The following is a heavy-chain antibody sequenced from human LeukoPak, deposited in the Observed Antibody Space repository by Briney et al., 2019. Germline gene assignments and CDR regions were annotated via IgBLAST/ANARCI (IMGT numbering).Heavy chain of an antibody. Sequence: GASVKGSCKASGGTFSSYAISWVRQAPGHGLEWMGGIIPIFVTAHYAQRFQGRVTITADESASPAYMELSSLRSEDTAVYYCAGMVVRGVIYPSKWFVPWGQGTLVTVSS. J-gene: IGHJ5*02. CDR3: AGMVVRGVIYPSKWFVP. CDR2: IIPIFVTA. D-gene: IGHD3-10*01. V-gene: IGHV1-69*13. CDR1: GGTFSSYA.